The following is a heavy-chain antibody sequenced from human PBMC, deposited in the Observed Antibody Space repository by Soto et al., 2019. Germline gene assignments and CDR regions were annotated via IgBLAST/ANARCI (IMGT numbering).Heavy chain of an antibody. CDR1: GFTFSNAW. CDR2: IKIKTDGGTT. J-gene: IGHJ3*02. V-gene: IGHV3-15*01. CDR3: STSEPLIDAFDI. Sequence: GGSLRLSCAASGFTFSNAWMNWVRQAPGKGLEWVGRIKIKTDGGTTDYAAPVKGRFTISRDDSKNMLFLHMSSLKTEDSAVYYCSTSEPLIDAFDIWGQGTMVTVSS.